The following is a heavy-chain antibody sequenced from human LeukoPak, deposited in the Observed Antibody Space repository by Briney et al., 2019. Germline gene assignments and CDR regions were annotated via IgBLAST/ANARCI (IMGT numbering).Heavy chain of an antibody. V-gene: IGHV4-39*07. D-gene: IGHD6-19*01. CDR1: GGSISSSSYY. J-gene: IGHJ4*02. Sequence: SETLSLTCTVSGGSISSSSYYWGWIRQPPGKGLEWIGSIYYSGSTYYNPSLKSRVTISVDTSKNQFSLKLSSVTAADTAVYYCARDRVAVAGTPYFDYWGQGTLVTVSS. CDR2: IYYSGST. CDR3: ARDRVAVAGTPYFDY.